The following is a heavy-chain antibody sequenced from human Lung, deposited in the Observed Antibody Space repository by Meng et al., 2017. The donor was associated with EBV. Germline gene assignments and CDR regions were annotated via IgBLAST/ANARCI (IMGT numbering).Heavy chain of an antibody. CDR2: IYNSGST. CDR1: AGSISNGDYY. Sequence: VHLQASGPGLQRPSPTLSLTCTASAGSISNGDYYWSWIRQPPGKGLEWIRYIYNSGSTYYNPSLKSRVTISVNTSKNQFSLKLRFVTAADTAVYYCAREGRSHQVGVSVYWGQGNLVTVSS. J-gene: IGHJ4*02. D-gene: IGHD2-21*01. CDR3: AREGRSHQVGVSVY. V-gene: IGHV4-30-4*01.